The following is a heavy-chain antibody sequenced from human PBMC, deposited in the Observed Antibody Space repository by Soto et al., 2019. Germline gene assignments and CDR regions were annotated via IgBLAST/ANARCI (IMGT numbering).Heavy chain of an antibody. Sequence: QVQLVQSGAEVRKPGSSVKVSCVASGGTFSTSAMNWVRQAPGQGLEWVGGIIPVFGTPTYAQSLQGRVTITVDVSTTTAYMELTILRPEATAVYYCATQLTGDLDFWGQGTLVIVSS. CDR2: IIPVFGTP. D-gene: IGHD7-27*01. CDR1: GGTFSTSA. CDR3: ATQLTGDLDF. V-gene: IGHV1-69*13. J-gene: IGHJ4*02.